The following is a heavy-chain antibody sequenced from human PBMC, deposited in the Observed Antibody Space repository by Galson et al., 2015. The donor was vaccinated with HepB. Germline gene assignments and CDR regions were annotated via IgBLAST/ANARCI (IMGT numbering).Heavy chain of an antibody. Sequence: SLRLSCAASGFTFSSHIMNWVRQAPGKGLEWVSSISSSSSYIYYADSVKGRFTISRDNAKNSLYLQMNSLRAEDTAVYYCARDQVYYGSGSYYYPFDYWGQGTLVTVSS. J-gene: IGHJ4*02. D-gene: IGHD3-10*01. CDR1: GFTFSSHI. V-gene: IGHV3-21*01. CDR2: ISSSSSYI. CDR3: ARDQVYYGSGSYYYPFDY.